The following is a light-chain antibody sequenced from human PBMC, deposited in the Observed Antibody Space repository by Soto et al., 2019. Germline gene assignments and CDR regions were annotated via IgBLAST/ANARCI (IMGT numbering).Light chain of an antibody. Sequence: DIQMTQSPSTLSASVGDRVTITCRASQSISSWLAWYQQKPGKAPKLLIYKASSLESGVPSRFSGSGSGTEFTLTISSLQPDDFATYYCQQYNSFSLTFGGGTKVEIK. V-gene: IGKV1-5*03. CDR2: KAS. J-gene: IGKJ4*01. CDR1: QSISSW. CDR3: QQYNSFSLT.